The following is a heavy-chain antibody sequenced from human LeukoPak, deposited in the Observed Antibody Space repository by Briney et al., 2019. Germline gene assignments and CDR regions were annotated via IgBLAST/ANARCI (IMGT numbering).Heavy chain of an antibody. J-gene: IGHJ4*02. CDR1: GGSISGSVYY. V-gene: IGHV4-39*01. CDR2: IYYSGST. CDR3: QAYYGSGSYSDC. D-gene: IGHD3-10*01. Sequence: SETLSLTCTVSGGSISGSVYYWGWIRQPPGKGLEWIGSIYYSGSTYYNPCLESRVTISVDTSKNQFSLKLSSVTAADTAVYFCQAYYGSGSYSDCWGQGTLVTVSS.